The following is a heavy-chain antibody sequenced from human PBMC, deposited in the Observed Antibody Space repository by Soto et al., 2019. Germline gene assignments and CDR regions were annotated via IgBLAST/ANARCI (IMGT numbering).Heavy chain of an antibody. CDR3: AKDRGSYRDYHYYGMDV. CDR2: ISGSGGST. CDR1: GFTFSSYA. J-gene: IGHJ6*02. V-gene: IGHV3-23*01. D-gene: IGHD1-26*01. Sequence: PGGSLRLSCAASGFTFSSYAMSWVRQAPGKGLERVSAISGSGGSTYYADSVKGRFTISRDNSKNTLYLQMNSLRAEDTAVYYCAKDRGSYRDYHYYGMDVWGQGTTVTVSS.